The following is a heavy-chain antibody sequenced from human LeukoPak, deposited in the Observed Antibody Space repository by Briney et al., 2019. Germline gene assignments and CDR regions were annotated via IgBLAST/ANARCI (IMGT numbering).Heavy chain of an antibody. V-gene: IGHV3-11*01. D-gene: IGHD3-22*01. J-gene: IGHJ4*02. CDR2: ISSSGSTI. CDR3: AREPQHDSSVFTD. Sequence: NPGGSLRLSRAASGFSFSDYYMSWIRQAPGKGLEWVSKISSSGSTIHYADSVKGRFTMSRDNAKNSLYLQMNSLRAEDTAVYYCAREPQHDSSVFTDWGQGTLVTVSS. CDR1: GFSFSDYY.